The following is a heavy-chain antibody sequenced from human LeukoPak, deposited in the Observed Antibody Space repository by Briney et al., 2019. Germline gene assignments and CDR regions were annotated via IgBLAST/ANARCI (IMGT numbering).Heavy chain of an antibody. CDR2: ISSSSSYI. CDR3: ARDLVEMATISGDY. CDR1: GFTFSSYG. V-gene: IGHV3-21*01. J-gene: IGHJ4*02. D-gene: IGHD5-24*01. Sequence: GGSLRLSCAASGFTFSSYGMHWVRQAPGKGLEWVPSISSSSSYIYYADSVKGRFTISRDNAKNSLYLQMNSLRAEDTAVYYCARDLVEMATISGDYWGQGTLVTVSS.